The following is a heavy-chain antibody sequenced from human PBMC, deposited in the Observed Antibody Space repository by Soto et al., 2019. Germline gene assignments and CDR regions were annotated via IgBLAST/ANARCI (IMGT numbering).Heavy chain of an antibody. CDR1: GYTFTSYD. Sequence: ASVKVSCKASGYTFTSYDINWVRQATGQGLEWMGWMNPNSGNTGYAQKFQGRVTMTRNTSISTAYMELSSLRSEDTAVYYCARGLSSSWYRYFDYWGQGTLVTVSS. J-gene: IGHJ4*02. CDR2: MNPNSGNT. CDR3: ARGLSSSWYRYFDY. V-gene: IGHV1-8*01. D-gene: IGHD6-13*01.